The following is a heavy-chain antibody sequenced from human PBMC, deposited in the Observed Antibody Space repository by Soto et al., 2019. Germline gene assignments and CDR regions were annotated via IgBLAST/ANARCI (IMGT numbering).Heavy chain of an antibody. J-gene: IGHJ6*02. CDR2: IIPIFGTA. CDR3: ARCSHRGLGYYYGMDV. CDR1: GGTFSSYA. D-gene: IGHD3-10*02. V-gene: IGHV1-69*13. Sequence: GASVKVSCKASGGTFSSYAISWVRQAPGQGLEWMGGIIPIFGTANYAQKFQGRVTITADESTSTAYMELSSLRSEDTAVYYCARCSHRGLGYYYGMDVWGQGTTVTVSS.